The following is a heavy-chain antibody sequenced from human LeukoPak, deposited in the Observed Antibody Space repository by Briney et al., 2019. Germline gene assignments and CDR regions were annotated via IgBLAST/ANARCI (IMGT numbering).Heavy chain of an antibody. J-gene: IGHJ4*02. CDR1: GGSFSGYY. D-gene: IGHD2-15*01. CDR2: INHSGST. Sequence: SETLSLTCAVYGGSFSGYYWSWIRQPPGTGLEWIGEINHSGSTNYNQSLKSRVTISVDTSKNQFSLKLSSVTAADTAVYYCASRGYCSGGSCYYFDYWGQGTLVTVSS. CDR3: ASRGYCSGGSCYYFDY. V-gene: IGHV4-34*01.